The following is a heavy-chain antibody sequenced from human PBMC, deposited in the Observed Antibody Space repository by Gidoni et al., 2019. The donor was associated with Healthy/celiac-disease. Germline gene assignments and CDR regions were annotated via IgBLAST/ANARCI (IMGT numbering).Heavy chain of an antibody. D-gene: IGHD5-18*01. Sequence: QVTLKESGPVLVKTTETLTLTCTVSGFSLSNARMGVSWIRQPPGKALEWLAHIFSNDEKSYSTSLKSRLTISKDTSKSQVVLTMTNMDPVDTATYYCARSSLCGYSYGCAFDIWGQGTMVTVSS. CDR3: ARSSLCGYSYGCAFDI. CDR1: GFSLSNARMG. J-gene: IGHJ3*02. V-gene: IGHV2-26*01. CDR2: IFSNDEK.